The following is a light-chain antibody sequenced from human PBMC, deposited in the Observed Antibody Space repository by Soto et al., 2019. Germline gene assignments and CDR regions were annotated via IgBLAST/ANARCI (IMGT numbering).Light chain of an antibody. CDR1: QYISSW. CDR3: QQYSSQRT. Sequence: DIQMTQSPSTLSASVGDRVTITCRASQYISSWLAWYQQKPGKAPKLLIYKASSLESGVPSRFSGSGSGTKFTLTIRSLQADDFATYYCQQYSSQRTFGQGTKVEIK. CDR2: KAS. V-gene: IGKV1-5*03. J-gene: IGKJ1*01.